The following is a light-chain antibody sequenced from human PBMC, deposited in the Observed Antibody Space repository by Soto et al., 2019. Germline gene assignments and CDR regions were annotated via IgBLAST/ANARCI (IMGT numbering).Light chain of an antibody. CDR2: AAS. Sequence: IQLTQSPSSLSASVGDRVTITCRASQSINTFLNWYQQKPGKAPKLLISAASNLQSGVPSRFSGGGSGTDFTVTISSLQPEDFATYYCQQSYSAPWKFGQGNKVEI. CDR3: QQSYSAPWK. J-gene: IGKJ1*01. CDR1: QSINTF. V-gene: IGKV1-39*01.